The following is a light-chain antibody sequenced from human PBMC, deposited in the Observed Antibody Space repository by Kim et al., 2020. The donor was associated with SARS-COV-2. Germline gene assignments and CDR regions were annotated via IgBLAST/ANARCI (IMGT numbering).Light chain of an antibody. CDR1: QGISSY. CDR2: AAS. Sequence: DIQLTQSPSFLSASVGDRVTVTCRASQGISSYLAWYQQNPGKAPKLLIYAASTLQSGVPSRFSGSGSGTEFTLTISSLQPEDFAIFYCQQLNSYPITFGQGTRLEIK. J-gene: IGKJ5*01. CDR3: QQLNSYPIT. V-gene: IGKV1-9*01.